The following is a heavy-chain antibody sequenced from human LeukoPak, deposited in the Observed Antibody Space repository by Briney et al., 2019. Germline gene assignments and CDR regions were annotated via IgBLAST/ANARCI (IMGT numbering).Heavy chain of an antibody. V-gene: IGHV1-18*01. CDR3: ARDQQAEDWFDP. CDR1: GYTFTSYG. CDR2: ISAYNGNT. D-gene: IGHD6-13*01. J-gene: IGHJ5*02. Sequence: ASVKVSCKASGYTFTSYGISWVRQAPGQGLEWMGWISAYNGNTNYAQKLQGRVTMTTDTSTSTAYMELRSPRSDDTAVYYCARDQQAEDWFDPWGQGTLVTVSS.